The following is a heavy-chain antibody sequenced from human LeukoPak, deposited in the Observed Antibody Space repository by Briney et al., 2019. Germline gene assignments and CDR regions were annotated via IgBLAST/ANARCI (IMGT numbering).Heavy chain of an antibody. J-gene: IGHJ4*02. Sequence: GGSLRLSCAASKFAFSSYAMSWVRQAPGKGLEWVSAISGGGGNTYYADSVKGRFTISRDNSKNTLYLQMNSLRAEDTAVYYCAKDGGLIVPAAIFDYWGQGTLVTVSS. CDR1: KFAFSSYA. D-gene: IGHD2-2*01. V-gene: IGHV3-23*01. CDR3: AKDGGLIVPAAIFDY. CDR2: ISGGGGNT.